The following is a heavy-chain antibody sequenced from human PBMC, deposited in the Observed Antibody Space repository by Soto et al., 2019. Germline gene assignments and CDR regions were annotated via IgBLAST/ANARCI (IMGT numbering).Heavy chain of an antibody. J-gene: IGHJ5*02. V-gene: IGHV1-69*08. CDR1: GGTFSSYT. CDR3: ARDRNFTDWLSTNRFAP. CDR2: IIPILGIA. Sequence: QVQLVQSGAEVKKPGSSVKVSCKASGGTFSSYTISWVRQAPGQGLEWMGRIIPILGIANYAQKFQGRVTITADKSTSTDYMELSSLRSEDTAVYYCARDRNFTDWLSTNRFAPWGQGTLVTVSS. D-gene: IGHD3-9*01.